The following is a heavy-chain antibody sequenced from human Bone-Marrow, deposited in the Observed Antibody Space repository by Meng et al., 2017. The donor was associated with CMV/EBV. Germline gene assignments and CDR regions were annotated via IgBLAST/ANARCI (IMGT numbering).Heavy chain of an antibody. CDR3: ASRRGAAAAQGSNWFDP. D-gene: IGHD6-13*01. CDR2: INHSGST. V-gene: IGHV4-34*01. Sequence: SETLSLTCAVYGGSFSGYYWSWIRQPPGKGLEWIGEINHSGSTNYNPSLKSRVTISVDTSKNQFSLKLSSVTAADTAVYYCASRRGAAAAQGSNWFDPWGQGTLVTVSS. J-gene: IGHJ5*02. CDR1: GGSFSGYY.